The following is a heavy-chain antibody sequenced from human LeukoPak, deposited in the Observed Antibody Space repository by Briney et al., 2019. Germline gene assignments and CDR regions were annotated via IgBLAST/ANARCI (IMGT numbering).Heavy chain of an antibody. V-gene: IGHV7-4-1*02. CDR3: ARDFSTSVAGYWYYYYMDV. CDR1: GYSFPMYA. Sequence: ASVKVSCKASGYSFPMYAINWVRQAPGQGLEWMGWINTNTGNPTYAQGFTGRFVFSLDTSVSTAYLQISSLKAEDTAVYYCARDFSTSVAGYWYYYYMDVWGKGTTVTVSS. D-gene: IGHD6-19*01. CDR2: INTNTGNP. J-gene: IGHJ6*03.